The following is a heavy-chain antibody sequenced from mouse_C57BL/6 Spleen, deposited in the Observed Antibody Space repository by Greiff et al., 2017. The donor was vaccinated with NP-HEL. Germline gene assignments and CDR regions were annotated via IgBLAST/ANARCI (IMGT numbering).Heavy chain of an antibody. CDR3: TREKLGLGYYFDY. V-gene: IGHV1-15*01. Sequence: QVHVKQSGAELVRPGASVTLSCKASGYTFTDYEMHWVKQTPVHGLEWIGAIDPETGGTAYNQKFKGKAILTADKSSSTAYMELRSLTSEDSAVYYCTREKLGLGYYFDYWGQGTTLTVSS. J-gene: IGHJ2*01. CDR2: IDPETGGT. D-gene: IGHD4-1*01. CDR1: GYTFTDYE.